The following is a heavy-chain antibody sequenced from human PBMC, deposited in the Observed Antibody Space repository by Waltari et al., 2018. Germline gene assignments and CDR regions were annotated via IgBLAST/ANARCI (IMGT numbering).Heavy chain of an antibody. CDR2: VSPICGTT. CDR1: GGTFSSYA. CDR3: ARDRLVPDYYYYGMDV. Sequence: QVQLVQSGAEVKKPGSSVKVSCKASGGTFSSYAISWARQAPGQGLEWMGGVSPICGTTNYAQKCQGRVTITADESTSTAYMELSSLRSEDTAVYYCARDRLVPDYYYYGMDVWGQGTTVTVSS. D-gene: IGHD2-2*01. J-gene: IGHJ6*02. V-gene: IGHV1-69*01.